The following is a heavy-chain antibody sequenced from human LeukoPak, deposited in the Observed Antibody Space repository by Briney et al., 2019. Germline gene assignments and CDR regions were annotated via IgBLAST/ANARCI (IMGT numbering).Heavy chain of an antibody. CDR1: GGSFSAYY. V-gene: IGHV4-34*01. D-gene: IGHD5-12*01. CDR3: ARANSYGGYDYFWFDP. Sequence: SETLSLTCAVSGGSFSAYYWSWIRQPPGQGLEWIGQINHSGSTSYNPSLKSRVTMSVDTSKNQFSLKLSSVTAADTAIYYCARANSYGGYDYFWFDPWDQGTLVTVSS. CDR2: INHSGST. J-gene: IGHJ5*02.